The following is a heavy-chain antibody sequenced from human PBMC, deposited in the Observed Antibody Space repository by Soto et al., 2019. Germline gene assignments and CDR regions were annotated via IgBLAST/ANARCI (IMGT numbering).Heavy chain of an antibody. CDR1: GFTFSIYA. J-gene: IGHJ4*01. D-gene: IGHD2-2*01. V-gene: IGHV3-23*01. CDR3: AKGGRCSSTSCQYFDY. Sequence: EVQLLESGGGLVHPGGSLRLSCAASGFTFSIYAMSWVRQARGKGLEWVAAISGSGGSTYYADSVKGRFTISRDNSKNTLYLQMNSLRAEDTAVYYCAKGGRCSSTSCQYFDYWGHGTLVTVSS. CDR2: ISGSGGST.